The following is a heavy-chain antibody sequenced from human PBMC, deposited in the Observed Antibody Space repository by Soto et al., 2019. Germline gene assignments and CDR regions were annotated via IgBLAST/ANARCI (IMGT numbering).Heavy chain of an antibody. CDR3: AIDGYGSGSSTFDS. D-gene: IGHD3-10*01. J-gene: IGHJ4*02. CDR2: IHYGGTT. V-gene: IGHV4-31*02. Sequence: RKHPGKGLEWIGYIHYGGTTNYNPSLKSRVTISVDTSRNQFSLRLSSVTAADTVVYYCAIDGYGSGSSTFDSRGKGTLVTVSS.